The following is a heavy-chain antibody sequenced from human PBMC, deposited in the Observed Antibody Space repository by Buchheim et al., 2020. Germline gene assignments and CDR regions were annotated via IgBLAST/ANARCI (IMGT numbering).Heavy chain of an antibody. CDR3: ARSRGDDY. CDR1: GFIFSSSW. CDR2: INQDGSGT. J-gene: IGHJ4*02. V-gene: IGHV3-7*01. Sequence: VQLVESGGGVVQPWTSLRLSCVASGFIFSSSWMTWVRQAPGRGLEWVANINQDGSGTHYVDSVKGRFTISRDNTKNSMYLQMDSLRDEDTAVYYCARSRGDDYWGQGTL. D-gene: IGHD2-2*01.